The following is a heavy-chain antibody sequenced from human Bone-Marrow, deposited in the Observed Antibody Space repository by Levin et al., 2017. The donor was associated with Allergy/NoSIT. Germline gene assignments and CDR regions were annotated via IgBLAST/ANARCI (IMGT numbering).Heavy chain of an antibody. CDR3: ASWAMFYYDGSDFDYFYYGMDV. V-gene: IGHV3-21*06. CDR2: ISGGSSRI. Sequence: LSLPCAASGLSFSNSDMNWVRQAPGKGLEWVSSISGGSSRIYYADSVKGRFTISRDNAKNSLYLQMNSLRVEDTAVYYCASWAMFYYDGSDFDYFYYGMDVWGQGTTVTVSS. CDR1: GLSFSNSD. J-gene: IGHJ6*02. D-gene: IGHD3-16*01.